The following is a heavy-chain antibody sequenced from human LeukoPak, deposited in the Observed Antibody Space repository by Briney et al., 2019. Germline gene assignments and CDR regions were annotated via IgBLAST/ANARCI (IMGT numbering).Heavy chain of an antibody. CDR1: GFTFSSYS. Sequence: GGSLRLSCAASGFTFSSYSMNWVRQAPGKGLEWVSSISSSSSYIYYADSVKGRFTISRDNAENSLYLQMNSLRAEDTAVYYCARGHVKDSGYDRRGHYWGQGTLVTVSS. V-gene: IGHV3-21*01. D-gene: IGHD5-12*01. J-gene: IGHJ4*02. CDR3: ARGHVKDSGYDRRGHY. CDR2: ISSSSSYI.